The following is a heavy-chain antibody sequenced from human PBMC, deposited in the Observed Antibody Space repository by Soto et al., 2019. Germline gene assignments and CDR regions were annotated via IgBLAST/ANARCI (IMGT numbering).Heavy chain of an antibody. D-gene: IGHD1-26*01. CDR1: GFTFSSYG. CDR3: ARGYSGSYRLRN. V-gene: IGHV3-33*01. Sequence: QVQLVESGGGVVQPGRSLRLSCAASGFTFSSYGMHWVRQAPGKGLEWVAVIWYDGSNKYYADSVKGRFTIYRDNSKNTLYLQMNSLRAEDTAVYYCARGYSGSYRLRNWGQGTLVTVSS. J-gene: IGHJ4*02. CDR2: IWYDGSNK.